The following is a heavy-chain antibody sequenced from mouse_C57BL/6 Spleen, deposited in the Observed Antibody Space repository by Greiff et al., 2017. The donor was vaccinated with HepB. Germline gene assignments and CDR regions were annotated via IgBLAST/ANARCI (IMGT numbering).Heavy chain of an antibody. CDR2: ISYDGSN. CDR1: GYSITSGYY. V-gene: IGHV3-6*01. Sequence: DVQLQESGPGLVKPSQSLSLTCSVTGYSITSGYYWNWIRQFPGNKLEWMGYISYDGSNNYNPSLKNRISITRDTSKNQFFLKLNSVTTEDTATYYCARGWYWGQGTTLTVSS. CDR3: ARGWY. J-gene: IGHJ2*01. D-gene: IGHD2-3*01.